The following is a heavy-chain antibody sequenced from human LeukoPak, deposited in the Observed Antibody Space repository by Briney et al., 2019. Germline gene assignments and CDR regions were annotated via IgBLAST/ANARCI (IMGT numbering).Heavy chain of an antibody. CDR2: ISSSSSYI. CDR3: ARAYCSGGSCYPFDY. Sequence: GGSLRLSCEASGFTFSAYAMTWVRQAPGKGLEWVSSISSSSSYIYYADSVKGRFTISRDNAKNSLYLEMNSLRAEDTAVYYCARAYCSGGSCYPFDYWGQGTLVTVSS. D-gene: IGHD2-15*01. V-gene: IGHV3-21*01. CDR1: GFTFSAYA. J-gene: IGHJ4*02.